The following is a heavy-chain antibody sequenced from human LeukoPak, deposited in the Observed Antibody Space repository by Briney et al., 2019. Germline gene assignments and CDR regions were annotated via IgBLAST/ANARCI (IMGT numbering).Heavy chain of an antibody. D-gene: IGHD3-3*01. Sequence: SETLSLTCTVSGGSISSGAHYWSWIRQLPGKGLEWIGYIYYSGNTYYYPSLKSRVAISVDTSKNQFSLKLTFVTAADTAEYYCARVSQRSGYYFDQWGQGTLVTVSS. CDR2: IYYSGNT. V-gene: IGHV4-31*03. CDR1: GGSISSGAHY. J-gene: IGHJ4*02. CDR3: ARVSQRSGYYFDQ.